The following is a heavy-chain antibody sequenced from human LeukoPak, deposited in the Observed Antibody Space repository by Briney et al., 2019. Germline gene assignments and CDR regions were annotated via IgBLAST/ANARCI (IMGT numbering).Heavy chain of an antibody. V-gene: IGHV5-10-1*01. CDR3: ASYYGSGSYYGY. Sequence: GESLKISCKGSGYSFTSYWISWVRQMPGKGVEWMGRIDPSDSYTNYSPSFQGHVTISADKSISTAYLQWSSLKASDTAMYYCASYYGSGSYYGYWGQGTLVTVSS. J-gene: IGHJ4*02. D-gene: IGHD3-10*01. CDR2: IDPSDSYT. CDR1: GYSFTSYW.